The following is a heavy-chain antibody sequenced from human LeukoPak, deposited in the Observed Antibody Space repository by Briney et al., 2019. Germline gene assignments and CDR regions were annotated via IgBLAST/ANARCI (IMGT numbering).Heavy chain of an antibody. V-gene: IGHV1-2*02. Sequence: ASVKVSSKASGYTFIGYYMHWVRQAPGQGLEWMGWINPNNGGTNYAQKFQGRVTMTRDTSISTAYMELSRLRSDDTAVYYCARANDYGFSYWGQGTLVTVSS. CDR1: GYTFIGYY. CDR2: INPNNGGT. J-gene: IGHJ4*02. D-gene: IGHD4-17*01. CDR3: ARANDYGFSY.